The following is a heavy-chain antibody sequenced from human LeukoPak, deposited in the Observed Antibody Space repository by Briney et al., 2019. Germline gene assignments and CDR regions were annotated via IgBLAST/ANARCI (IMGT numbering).Heavy chain of an antibody. D-gene: IGHD3-22*01. Sequence: SETLSLTCTVSGGSISSYYWSWIRQPPGKGLEWIGYIYYSGSTTYNPSLKRRVTISVDTSKNQFSLKLTSVTAAGTAVYYCARGTMMVGPWGQGTLVTVSS. J-gene: IGHJ5*02. CDR3: ARGTMMVGP. CDR2: IYYSGST. CDR1: GGSISSYY. V-gene: IGHV4-59*01.